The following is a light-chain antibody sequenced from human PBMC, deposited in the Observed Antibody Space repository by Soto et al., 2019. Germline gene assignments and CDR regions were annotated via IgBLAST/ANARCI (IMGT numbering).Light chain of an antibody. J-gene: IGKJ3*01. V-gene: IGKV1-33*01. CDR1: HDISNY. CDR2: GAS. CDR3: QYCDYLPL. Sequence: DIQMTQSPSSLSASVGDRVTITCQASHDISNYLNWYQHKPGKAPKLLLYGASNLETGVPSRFSGSGSGTDFTFTISSLQPEDIATYYCQYCDYLPLFGPGTTVDLK.